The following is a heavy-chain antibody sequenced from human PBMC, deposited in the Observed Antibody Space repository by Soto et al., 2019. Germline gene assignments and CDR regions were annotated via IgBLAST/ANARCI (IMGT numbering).Heavy chain of an antibody. CDR3: ARVDYYDSSGYYGY. D-gene: IGHD3-22*01. V-gene: IGHV1-18*01. J-gene: IGHJ4*02. Sequence: VKKPGASVKVXXKASGXXXXXXXXXXVRQAPGQGLEWMGWISGYNGNTDYAQNLQDRVTLTTDASTSSVYMELRSLRSDDTAVYYCARVDYYDSSGYYGYWGQGTLITVSS. CDR2: ISGYNGNT. CDR1: GXXXXXXX.